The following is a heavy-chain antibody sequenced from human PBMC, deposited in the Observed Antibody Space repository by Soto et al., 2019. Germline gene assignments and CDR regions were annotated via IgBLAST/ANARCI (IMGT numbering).Heavy chain of an antibody. D-gene: IGHD6-25*01. J-gene: IGHJ4*02. Sequence: GSLRLSCVASGFTFRSFSLNWVRQAPGKGLEWVSYISGTDTAYYADSVKGRFTISGDSAKNSVYLHMTSVREEDTAVYYCARGPAATAFYFDYWGERPPVSVSS. CDR1: GFTFRSFS. V-gene: IGHV3-48*02. CDR3: ARGPAATAFYFDY. CDR2: ISGTDTA.